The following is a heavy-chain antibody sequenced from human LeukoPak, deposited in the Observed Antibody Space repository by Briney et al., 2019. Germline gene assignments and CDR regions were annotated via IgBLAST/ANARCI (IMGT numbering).Heavy chain of an antibody. J-gene: IGHJ3*01. Sequence: ASVKVSCKASGYTFTDYFMHWVRQAPGQGLEWMGWINPNSGATNYAQKFQGRVTMTRDTSISTAYMELTSLSSDDTAVYYCARELLGNITTCYLKLGCGLDLWGPGTMVTVSA. CDR1: GYTFTDYF. V-gene: IGHV1-2*02. CDR2: INPNSGAT. D-gene: IGHD2/OR15-2a*01. CDR3: ARELLGNITTCYLKLGCGLDL.